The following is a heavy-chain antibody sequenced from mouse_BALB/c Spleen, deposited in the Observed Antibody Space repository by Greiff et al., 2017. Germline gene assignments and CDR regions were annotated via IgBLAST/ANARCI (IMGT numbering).Heavy chain of an antibody. J-gene: IGHJ4*01. CDR2: ISSGGST. Sequence: EVKLVESGGGLVKPGGSLKLSCAASGFTFSSYAMSWVRQTPEKRLEWVASISSGGSTYYPDSVKGRFTISRDNARNILYLQMSSLRSEDTAMYYCARASYYGNYGAMDYWGQGTSVTVSS. CDR1: GFTFSSYA. D-gene: IGHD2-10*01. V-gene: IGHV5-6-5*01. CDR3: ARASYYGNYGAMDY.